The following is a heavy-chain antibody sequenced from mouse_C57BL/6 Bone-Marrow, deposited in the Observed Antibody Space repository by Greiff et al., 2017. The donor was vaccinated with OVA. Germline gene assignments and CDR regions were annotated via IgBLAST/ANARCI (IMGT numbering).Heavy chain of an antibody. V-gene: IGHV1-39*01. CDR3: ARLVTGTALYAMDY. Sequence: EVQLVESGPELVKPGASVKISCKASGYSFTDYNMNWVKQSNGKSLEWIGVINPNYGTTSYNQKFKGKATLTVDQSSSTAYMQLNSLTSEDSAVXYCARLVTGTALYAMDYWGQGTSVTVSS. CDR1: GYSFTDYN. CDR2: INPNYGTT. J-gene: IGHJ4*01. D-gene: IGHD4-1*01.